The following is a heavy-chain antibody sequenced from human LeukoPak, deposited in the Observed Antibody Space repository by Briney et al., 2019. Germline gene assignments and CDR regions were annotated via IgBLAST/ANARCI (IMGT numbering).Heavy chain of an antibody. D-gene: IGHD5-24*01. Sequence: GGSLRLSCAASGFTVSSNYMSWVRQAPGKGLEWVSVIYSGGSTYYADSVKGRFTISRDNSKNTLYLQMNGLRAEDTAVYYCARDNVKDGYNYYYYYGMDVWGQGTTVTVSS. CDR1: GFTVSSNY. J-gene: IGHJ6*02. CDR3: ARDNVKDGYNYYYYYGMDV. CDR2: IYSGGST. V-gene: IGHV3-66*01.